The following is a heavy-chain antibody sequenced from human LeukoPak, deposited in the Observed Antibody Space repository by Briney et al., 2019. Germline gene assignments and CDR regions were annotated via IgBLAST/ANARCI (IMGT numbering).Heavy chain of an antibody. CDR1: GYTFTGYY. J-gene: IGHJ4*02. CDR3: ARGGVVLRYFDWLLPYYFDY. Sequence: ASVKVSCKASGYTFTGYYMHWVRQAPGQGLEWMGWINPNSGGTNYAQKFQGRVTMTRDTSISTAYMELSRLRSDDTAVYYCARGGVVLRYFDWLLPYYFDYWGQGTLVTVS. D-gene: IGHD3-9*01. CDR2: INPNSGGT. V-gene: IGHV1-2*02.